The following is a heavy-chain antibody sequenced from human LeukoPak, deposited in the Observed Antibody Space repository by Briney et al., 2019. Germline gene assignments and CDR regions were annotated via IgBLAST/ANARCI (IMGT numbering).Heavy chain of an antibody. Sequence: GRSLRLSCAASGFTFSSYGMHWVRQAPGKGLEWVAVISYDGSNKYYADSVKGRFTISRGNSKNTLYLQMNSLRAEDTAVYYCATSGRIKRDAFDIWGQGTMVTVSS. CDR2: ISYDGSNK. CDR1: GFTFSSYG. D-gene: IGHD1-26*01. V-gene: IGHV3-30*03. J-gene: IGHJ3*02. CDR3: ATSGRIKRDAFDI.